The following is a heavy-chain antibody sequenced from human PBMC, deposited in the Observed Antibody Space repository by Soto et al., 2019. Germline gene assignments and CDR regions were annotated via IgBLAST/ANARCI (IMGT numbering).Heavy chain of an antibody. CDR2: INHSGST. CDR1: GGSFSGYY. J-gene: IGHJ6*03. Sequence: QVQLQQWGAGLLKPSETLSLTCAVYGGSFSGYYWSWIRQPPGKGLERIGEINHSGSTNYNPSLTSRVTIPVDTSKNQFSLKMSSVTAADTAVYYCARSAAGWFGELRYYPLGNYDYYMDFWGKGTTVTVSS. V-gene: IGHV4-34*01. D-gene: IGHD3-10*01. CDR3: ARSAAGWFGELRYYPLGNYDYYMDF.